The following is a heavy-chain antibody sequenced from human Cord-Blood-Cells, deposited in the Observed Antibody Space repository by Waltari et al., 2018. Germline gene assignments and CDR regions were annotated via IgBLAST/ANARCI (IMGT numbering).Heavy chain of an antibody. J-gene: IGHJ6*02. CDR2: ISAYNGNT. CDR3: AREGSYYYYGMDV. Sequence: QVQLVQAGAEVKKPGASVKVSCKASGYTFTSYGISWVRQAPGQGLEWMGWISAYNGNTNYAQKLQGRLTMTTHTPTSTAYMELRSLRSDDTAVYYCAREGSYYYYGMDVWGQGTTVTVSS. CDR1: GYTFTSYG. V-gene: IGHV1-18*01.